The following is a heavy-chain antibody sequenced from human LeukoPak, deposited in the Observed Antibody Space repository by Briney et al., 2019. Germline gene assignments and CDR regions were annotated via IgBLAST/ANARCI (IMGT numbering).Heavy chain of an antibody. D-gene: IGHD3-10*02. V-gene: IGHV3-7*03. Sequence: PGGSLRLSCVASGYTFSPYWMSWVRQTPGKGLEWVASISNGGGATFYGDSVRGRFTVSRDDAKNSLFLQMNGLRSGDTAVYYCTRENYVPDSWGQGTLVTVSS. CDR1: GYTFSPYW. J-gene: IGHJ5*02. CDR3: TRENYVPDS. CDR2: ISNGGGAT.